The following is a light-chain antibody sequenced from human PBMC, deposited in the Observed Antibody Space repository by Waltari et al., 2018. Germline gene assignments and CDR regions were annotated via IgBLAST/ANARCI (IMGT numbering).Light chain of an antibody. CDR1: QSISNI. V-gene: IGKV1-39*01. CDR2: AAS. Sequence: DIQMTQSPSFLSASVGDRVPITCRASQSISNILNWYQQRPGEAPKLLIYAASSLQSGVPSRFSGSGSGTDFTLTISSLQLEDFTTYYCQQSYSAPYTFGQGTTLEIK. CDR3: QQSYSAPYT. J-gene: IGKJ2*01.